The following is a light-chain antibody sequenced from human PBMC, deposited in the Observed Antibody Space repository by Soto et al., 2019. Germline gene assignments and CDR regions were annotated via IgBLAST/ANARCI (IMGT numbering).Light chain of an antibody. V-gene: IGLV2-14*03. J-gene: IGLJ1*01. CDR3: ISYTDRQSYL. CDR2: AVS. CDR1: SSDIGSYDH. Sequence: QSALTQPASVSGTPGQSITTSCSGTSSDIGSYDHVAWYQQFPGKSPKLIIYAVSDRPSGVSDRFSGSKSGISASLTISGLQTEDEADYYCISYTDRQSYLCGTGTKVTVL.